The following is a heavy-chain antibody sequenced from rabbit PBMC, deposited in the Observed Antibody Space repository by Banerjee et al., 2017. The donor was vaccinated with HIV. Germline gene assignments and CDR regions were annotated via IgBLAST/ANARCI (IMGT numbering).Heavy chain of an antibody. D-gene: IGHD4-2*01. CDR2: IDVGSGST. CDR3: ARNLGIDFNL. CDR1: GFSLSGYW. J-gene: IGHJ4*01. Sequence: QPKETGGGLVQPGGSLTLSCKASGFSLSGYWMNWVRQAPGKGLEWIGVIDVGSGSTYYASWVNGRFTISSDNAQNTVDLQMNSLTAADTATYFCARNLGIDFNLWGPGTLVTVS. V-gene: IGHV1S7*01.